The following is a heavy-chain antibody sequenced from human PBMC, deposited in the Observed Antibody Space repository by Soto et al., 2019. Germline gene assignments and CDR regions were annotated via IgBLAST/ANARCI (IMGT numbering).Heavy chain of an antibody. D-gene: IGHD1-1*01. J-gene: IGHJ4*02. CDR2: FDPEDGET. CDR3: AAGGTRWLHSPFDY. Sequence: QVQLLQSGAEVKKPGASVKVSCKVSGHTLTELSMHWVRQAPGRGLEWMGGFDPEDGETIFAQKFQGRVTMTEDTSTDSTYMELTSQRSEDTAVYYCAAGGTRWLHSPFDYWGQGTLVTISS. CDR1: GHTLTELS. V-gene: IGHV1-24*01.